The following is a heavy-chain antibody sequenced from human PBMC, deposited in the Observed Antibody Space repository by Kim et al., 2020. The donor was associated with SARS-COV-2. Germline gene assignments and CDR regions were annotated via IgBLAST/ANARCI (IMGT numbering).Heavy chain of an antibody. J-gene: IGHJ6*02. CDR2: IRSKANSYAT. V-gene: IGHV3-73*01. D-gene: IGHD2-21*02. Sequence: GGSLRLSCAASGFTFSGSAMHWVRQASGKGLEWVGRIRSKANSYATAYAASVKGRFTISRDDSKNTAYLQMNSLKTEDTAVYYCTTGGNSGGMDVWGQGTTVTVSS. CDR3: TTGGNSGGMDV. CDR1: GFTFSGSA.